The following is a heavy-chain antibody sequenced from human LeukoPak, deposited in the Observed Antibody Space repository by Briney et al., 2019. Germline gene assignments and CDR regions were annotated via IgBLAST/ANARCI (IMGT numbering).Heavy chain of an antibody. CDR2: IVVGGGNT. CDR1: GFTSTSSA. D-gene: IGHD2-2*01. V-gene: IGHV1-58*02. J-gene: IGHJ6*03. CDR3: AADHCSSTSCYLNYYYYMDV. Sequence: PSVKVSSKASGFTSTSSAMQWVRQARGQRLEWIGWIVVGGGNTNYAQKFQERVTITRDMSTSTAYMELSSLRSEDTAVYYCAADHCSSTSCYLNYYYYMDVWGKGTTVTVSS.